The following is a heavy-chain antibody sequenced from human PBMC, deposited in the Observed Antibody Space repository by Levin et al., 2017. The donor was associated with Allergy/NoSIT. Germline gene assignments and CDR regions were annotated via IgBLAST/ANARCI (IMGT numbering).Heavy chain of an antibody. CDR2: FDPEDGET. V-gene: IGHV1-24*01. Sequence: GASVKVSCKVSGYTLTELSMHWVRQAPGKGLEWMGGFDPEDGETIYAQKFQGRVTMTEDTSTDTAYMELSSLRSEDTAVYYCATDLLAVAGDYFDYWGQGTLVTVSS. J-gene: IGHJ4*02. CDR1: GYTLTELS. CDR3: ATDLLAVAGDYFDY. D-gene: IGHD6-19*01.